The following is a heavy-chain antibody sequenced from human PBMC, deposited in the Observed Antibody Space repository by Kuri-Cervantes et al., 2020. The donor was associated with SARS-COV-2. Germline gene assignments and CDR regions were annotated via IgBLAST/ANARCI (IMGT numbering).Heavy chain of an antibody. Sequence: SGPTLVKPTQTLTLTCTFSGFSLSTSGVGVGWIRQPPGKALEWLALIYWDDDKRYSPSPKSRLTITKDTSKNQVVLTMTNMDPVDTATYYCAHRRDYYDSSGYYYFDYWGQGTLVTVSS. D-gene: IGHD3-22*01. V-gene: IGHV2-5*02. CDR1: GFSLSTSGVG. CDR2: IYWDDDK. J-gene: IGHJ4*02. CDR3: AHRRDYYDSSGYYYFDY.